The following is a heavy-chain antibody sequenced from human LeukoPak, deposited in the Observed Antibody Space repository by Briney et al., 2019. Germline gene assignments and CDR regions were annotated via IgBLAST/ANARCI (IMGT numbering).Heavy chain of an antibody. V-gene: IGHV4-4*02. D-gene: IGHD6-13*01. CDR2: IYHSGST. Sequence: PSETLSLTCAVSGGSISSSNWWSCVRPPPGKGLEWIGEIYHSGSTNYNPSLKSRVTISVDNSKNQFSLKLSSVTAADTAVYYCARAAYRIAAAGTVGAFDIWGQGTMVTVSS. J-gene: IGHJ3*02. CDR1: GGSISSSNW. CDR3: ARAAYRIAAAGTVGAFDI.